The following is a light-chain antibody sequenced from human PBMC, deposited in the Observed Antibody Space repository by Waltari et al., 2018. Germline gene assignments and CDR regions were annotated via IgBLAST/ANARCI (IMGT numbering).Light chain of an antibody. CDR2: KNN. CDR1: NSNIGSNT. CDR3: ASWDDSLNGRVV. Sequence: QSVLTQPPSASGTPGQRVTISCSGSNSNIGSNTVNWYQQLPGTAPKLLIYKNNQRPSGVPDRFSGSKSGTSASLAISGLQSEVEADYYCASWDDSLNGRVVFGGGTKLTVL. J-gene: IGLJ2*01. V-gene: IGLV1-44*01.